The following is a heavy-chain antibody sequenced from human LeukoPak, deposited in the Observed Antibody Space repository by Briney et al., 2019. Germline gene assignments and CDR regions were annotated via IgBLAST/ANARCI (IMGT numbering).Heavy chain of an antibody. CDR3: GRGGRGKFCSSTSCPNQIDY. J-gene: IGHJ4*02. D-gene: IGHD2-2*01. Sequence: SETLSLTCAVYGGSFSGYYWSWIRQPPGKGLEWIGEINHSGSTNYNPSLKSRVTISVDTSKNQFSLKLSSVTAADTAVYYCGRGGRGKFCSSTSCPNQIDYWGQGTLVTVSS. CDR1: GGSFSGYY. V-gene: IGHV4-34*01. CDR2: INHSGST.